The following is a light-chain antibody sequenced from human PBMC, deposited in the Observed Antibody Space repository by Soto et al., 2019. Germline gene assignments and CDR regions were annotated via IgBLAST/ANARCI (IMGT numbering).Light chain of an antibody. Sequence: EIVLAQSPGTLSLSPGERATLSCRASQSVSSKNLAWYQQRPGQAPRVVIYGASTRTTGIPERLSGSGSGTDFTLTISRLEPEDFAVYYCQQYVRSPFTFGPGTKVDIK. CDR3: QQYVRSPFT. CDR2: GAS. CDR1: QSVSSKN. V-gene: IGKV3-20*01. J-gene: IGKJ3*01.